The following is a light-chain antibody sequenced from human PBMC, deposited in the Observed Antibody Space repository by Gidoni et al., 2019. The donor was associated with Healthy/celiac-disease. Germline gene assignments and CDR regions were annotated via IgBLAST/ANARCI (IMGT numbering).Light chain of an antibody. J-gene: IGKJ4*01. CDR3: QQRSNWPPLT. Sequence: IVFTQSPATLSLSPGERATLSCRASQSVSSYLAWYQQKPGQAPRILIYDASNRATGIPARFSGSGSGTEFTLTISSLEHEDFAVYYCQQRSNWPPLTFGGXTKVEIK. V-gene: IGKV3-11*01. CDR1: QSVSSY. CDR2: DAS.